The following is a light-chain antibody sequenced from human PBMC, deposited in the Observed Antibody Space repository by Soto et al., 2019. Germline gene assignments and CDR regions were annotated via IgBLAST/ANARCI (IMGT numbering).Light chain of an antibody. CDR1: NIGSKS. Sequence: SSELTQPPSVSVAPGQTARITCGGNNIGSKSVHWYQQKPGQAPVLVVYDDSDRPSGIPERFSGSNSGNTASLTVSGLQAEDEANYYCSSYTGTNVIFGGGTKVTVL. CDR3: SSYTGTNVI. CDR2: DDS. J-gene: IGLJ2*01. V-gene: IGLV3-21*02.